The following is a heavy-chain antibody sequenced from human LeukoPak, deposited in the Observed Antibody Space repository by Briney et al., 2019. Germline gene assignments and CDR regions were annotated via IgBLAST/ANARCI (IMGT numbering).Heavy chain of an antibody. V-gene: IGHV3-74*01. CDR2: INSDGSST. CDR3: ARADTYYDILTGYYFDY. CDR1: GFTFSSYW. Sequence: GGSLRLSYAASGFTFSSYWMHWVRQAPGKGLVWVSRINSDGSSTTYADSVKGRFTISRDNAKNTLYLQINSLRAEDTAVYYCARADTYYDILTGYYFDYWGQGTLVTVSS. J-gene: IGHJ4*02. D-gene: IGHD3-9*01.